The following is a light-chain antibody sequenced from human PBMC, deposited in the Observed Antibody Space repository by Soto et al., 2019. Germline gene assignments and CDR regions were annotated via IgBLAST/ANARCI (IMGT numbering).Light chain of an antibody. Sequence: DIQMTQSPSSVSPSLGDKVTITCRASQAISNWLAWYQQKPGKAPKLLIYAAYRLQSGVPSRFSGSGSGTDFSLTISILQPEDFASYYCQQANTLPYMFGPGTKVEIK. CDR2: AAY. CDR3: QQANTLPYM. J-gene: IGKJ3*01. CDR1: QAISNW. V-gene: IGKV1-12*01.